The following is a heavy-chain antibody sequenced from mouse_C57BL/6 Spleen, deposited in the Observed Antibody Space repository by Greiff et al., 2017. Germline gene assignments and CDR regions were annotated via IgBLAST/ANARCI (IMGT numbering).Heavy chain of an antibody. D-gene: IGHD2-3*01. CDR1: GYAFSSSC. Sequence: QVQLQPSGPELVKPGASVKISCKASGYAFSSSCMNWVKQRPGTGLGWIGRLYPGNGDTNYNRKFKGKATLTADKSTSTAYMQLSSLTSEDSAVYFSARSIYDGYVFAYWGQGTLVTVSA. J-gene: IGHJ3*01. V-gene: IGHV1-82*01. CDR3: ARSIYDGYVFAY. CDR2: LYPGNGDT.